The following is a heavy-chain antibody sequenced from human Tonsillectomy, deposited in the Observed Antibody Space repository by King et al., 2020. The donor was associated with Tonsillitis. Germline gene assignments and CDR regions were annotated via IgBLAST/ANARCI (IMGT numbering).Heavy chain of an antibody. CDR3: ARVHSGWYYFDY. Sequence: PLQESGPGLVKPSETLSLTCTVSGGSISSYYWSWLRPPPGKGLEWIGYIYYSGSTNYNPSLKSRVTISVDTSKNQFSLKLSSVTAADTAVYYCARVHSGWYYFDYWGQGTLVTVSS. V-gene: IGHV4-59*01. CDR1: GGSISSYY. D-gene: IGHD6-19*01. CDR2: IYYSGST. J-gene: IGHJ4*02.